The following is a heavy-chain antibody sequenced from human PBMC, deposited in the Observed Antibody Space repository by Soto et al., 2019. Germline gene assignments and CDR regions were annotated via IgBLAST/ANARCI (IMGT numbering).Heavy chain of an antibody. V-gene: IGHV4-59*01. J-gene: IGHJ3*02. D-gene: IGHD3-10*01. CDR3: ARVSTRRGASFDI. CDR2: ISSSGST. Sequence: ASGTLSLTCTVSYDSFPNFFWTWVRPPPGKELEWIGYISSSGSTSSNPSLKSRVTISKDTSKNQYSLNLNSVTAADTALYYCARVSTRRGASFDIWGQGTMVTVSS. CDR1: YDSFPNFF.